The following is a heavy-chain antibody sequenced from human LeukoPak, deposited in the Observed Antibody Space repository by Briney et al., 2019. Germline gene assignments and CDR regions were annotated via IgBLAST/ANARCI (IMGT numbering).Heavy chain of an antibody. CDR3: ARSTLLWFGSSWFDP. Sequence: GSVKVSCKASGYTFTRYGISGVRQAPGQGGEWRGWISAYNGNTNYAQKLHASVTMTTDPSTSTAYIELRSLRSDDTAVYYCARSTLLWFGSSWFDPWGQGTLVTVSS. V-gene: IGHV1-18*04. J-gene: IGHJ5*02. CDR1: GYTFTRYG. D-gene: IGHD3-10*01. CDR2: ISAYNGNT.